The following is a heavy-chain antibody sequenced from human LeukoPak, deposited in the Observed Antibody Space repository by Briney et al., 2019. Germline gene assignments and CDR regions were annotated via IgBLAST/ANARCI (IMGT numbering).Heavy chain of an antibody. CDR1: GFTFSYYS. D-gene: IGHD3-10*02. J-gene: IGHJ4*02. Sequence: GGSLRLSCAASGFTFSYYSMNWVRQAPGKGLEWDSYISTSSSTIYYADSVKGRFTISRDNAKNSLYLQMNSLRAEDTAVYYCARGTMLPYYFDYWGQGSLVTVSS. CDR3: ARGTMLPYYFDY. CDR2: ISTSSSTI. V-gene: IGHV3-48*04.